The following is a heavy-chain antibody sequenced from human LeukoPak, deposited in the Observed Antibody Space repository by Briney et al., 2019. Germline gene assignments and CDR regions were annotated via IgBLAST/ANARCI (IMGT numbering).Heavy chain of an antibody. D-gene: IGHD1-26*01. V-gene: IGHV3-23*01. CDR3: AKPQWKVGATDYFDY. Sequence: GGSLRLSCAASGFAFNNYAMTWVRQAPGKGLEWVSNINDNGGQRHYADSVKGRFTISRDNSKNMMFLQMDSLRAEDTAVYYCAKPQWKVGATDYFDYWAQGILVTVSS. CDR2: INDNGGQR. CDR1: GFAFNNYA. J-gene: IGHJ4*02.